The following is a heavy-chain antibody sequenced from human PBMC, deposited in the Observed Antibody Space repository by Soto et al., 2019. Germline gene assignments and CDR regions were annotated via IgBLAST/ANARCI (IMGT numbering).Heavy chain of an antibody. J-gene: IGHJ4*02. Sequence: SVKVSCKASGGTFSSYAISWVRQAPGQGLEWMGGIIPIFGTANYAQKFQGRVTITADESTSTAYMELSSLRSEDTAVYYCARADREYYYDSSGYYSGYWGQGTLVTVSS. D-gene: IGHD3-22*01. CDR2: IIPIFGTA. CDR1: GGTFSSYA. CDR3: ARADREYYYDSSGYYSGY. V-gene: IGHV1-69*13.